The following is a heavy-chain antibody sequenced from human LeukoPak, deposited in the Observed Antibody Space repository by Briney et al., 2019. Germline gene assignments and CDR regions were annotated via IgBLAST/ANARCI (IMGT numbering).Heavy chain of an antibody. D-gene: IGHD2-15*01. CDR3: AKTQGYYDA. CDR1: GFTLSNYA. Sequence: GGSLRLSCVASGFTLSNYAMSWVRQAPGKGLELVSGIYGSDDKTVYGDAVKGRFTNSRDNSKNTLYLQMNSLRADDTAVYYCAKTQGYYDAWGQGALVTVSS. J-gene: IGHJ5*02. V-gene: IGHV3-23*01. CDR2: IYGSDDKT.